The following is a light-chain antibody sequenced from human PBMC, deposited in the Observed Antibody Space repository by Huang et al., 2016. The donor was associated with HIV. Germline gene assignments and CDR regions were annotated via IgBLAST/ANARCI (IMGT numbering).Light chain of an antibody. V-gene: IGKV3-20*01. CDR2: RAS. J-gene: IGKJ2*01. Sequence: ESVLTQSPGTLSLSPGERATLSCRAGQSIGSRYLAWYQQRPGPAPRLLIYRASTRATGIPDRFSGSGSGTDFTLTISRLEPEDFAVYYCQLYGTSPYTFGQGTKLEIK. CDR3: QLYGTSPYT. CDR1: QSIGSRY.